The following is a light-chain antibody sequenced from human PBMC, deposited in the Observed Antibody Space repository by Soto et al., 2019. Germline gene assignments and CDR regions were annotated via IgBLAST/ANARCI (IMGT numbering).Light chain of an antibody. CDR1: SGSIASNY. CDR2: EDN. Sequence: LTQPHSVSESPGKTVTISCTRSSGSIASNYVQWYQQRPGSAPTTVIYEDNQRPSGVPDRFSGSIDSSSNSASLTISGLTTEDEADYYCQSYDSSISVVFGGGTKVTVL. V-gene: IGLV6-57*04. CDR3: QSYDSSISVV. J-gene: IGLJ2*01.